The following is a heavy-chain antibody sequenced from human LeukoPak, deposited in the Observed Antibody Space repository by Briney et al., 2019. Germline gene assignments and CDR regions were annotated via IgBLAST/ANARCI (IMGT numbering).Heavy chain of an antibody. Sequence: GGSLRLSCAASGFTFSSNYLSWVRQAPGKGLEWLSFIDSGGSTYYADSVKGRFTISRDNSKNTLYLQMNSLRAEDTAVYYCASGGVPDYWGQGTPVTVSS. CDR1: GFTFSSNY. CDR2: IDSGGST. J-gene: IGHJ4*02. CDR3: ASGGVPDY. V-gene: IGHV3-66*01. D-gene: IGHD1-1*01.